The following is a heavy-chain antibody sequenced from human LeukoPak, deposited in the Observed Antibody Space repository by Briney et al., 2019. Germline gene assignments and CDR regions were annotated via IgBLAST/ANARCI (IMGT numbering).Heavy chain of an antibody. D-gene: IGHD6-13*01. Sequence: GSLRLSCAASGFTFRGNLLHWVRQAPGKGLEWVAGSSSDGGEQYYADSVKGRFTFSRDNSKSTLVLQMSSLRPDDTAVYYCARESSSRRFVFDVWGQGTVVTVSS. J-gene: IGHJ3*01. V-gene: IGHV3-30*15. CDR3: ARESSSRRFVFDV. CDR1: GFTFRGNL. CDR2: SSSDGGEQ.